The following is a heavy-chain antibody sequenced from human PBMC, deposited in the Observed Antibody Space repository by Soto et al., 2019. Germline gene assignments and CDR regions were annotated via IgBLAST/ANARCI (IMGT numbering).Heavy chain of an antibody. CDR1: GFTFSSYA. CDR2: ISGSGGST. D-gene: IGHD3-3*01. V-gene: IGHV3-23*01. CDR3: AKGGIVAIFGVASRWFDP. Sequence: PGGSLRLSCAASGFTFSSYAMSWVRQAPGKGLEWVSAISGSGGSTYYADSVKGRFTISRDNSKNTLYLQMNSLRAEDTAVYYCAKGGIVAIFGVASRWFDPSGQGALVTVS. J-gene: IGHJ5*02.